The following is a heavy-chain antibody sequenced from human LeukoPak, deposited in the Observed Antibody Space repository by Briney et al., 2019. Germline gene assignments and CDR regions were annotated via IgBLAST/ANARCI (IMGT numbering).Heavy chain of an antibody. D-gene: IGHD3-10*01. J-gene: IGHJ5*02. CDR1: GYTFTGYY. CDR2: INAGNGNT. Sequence: ASVKVSCKASGYTFTGYYMHWVRQAPGQRLEWMGWINAGNGNTKYSQNFQGRVTITRDTSASTAYMELSSLRSEDTAVYYCMRVIMVWGVLQNWFDPWGQGTLVTVSS. V-gene: IGHV1-3*01. CDR3: MRVIMVWGVLQNWFDP.